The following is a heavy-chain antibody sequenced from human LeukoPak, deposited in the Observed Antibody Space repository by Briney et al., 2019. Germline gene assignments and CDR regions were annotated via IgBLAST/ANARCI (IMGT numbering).Heavy chain of an antibody. D-gene: IGHD2-2*02. Sequence: GASVKVSCKASGGTFSSYAISWVRQAPGQGLEWMGGIIPIFGTATYAQKFQGRVTITADESTGTAYMELSSLRSEDTAVYYCARDRPGRYCSTISCYSASPFDPWGQGTLVTVSS. CDR2: IIPIFGTA. V-gene: IGHV1-69*13. CDR1: GGTFSSYA. CDR3: ARDRPGRYCSTISCYSASPFDP. J-gene: IGHJ5*02.